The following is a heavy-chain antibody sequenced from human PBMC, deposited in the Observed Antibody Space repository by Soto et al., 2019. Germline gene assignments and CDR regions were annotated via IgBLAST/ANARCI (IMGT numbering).Heavy chain of an antibody. V-gene: IGHV1-18*01. J-gene: IGHJ3*02. CDR2: ISAHTGNT. D-gene: IGHD6-13*01. CDR3: ARVLGYNSSWWRHTAFDI. CDR1: GYTFTNYG. Sequence: ASVKVSCKASGYTFTNYGISWVRQAPGQGLEWMGWISAHTGNTNYAQKFQGRVTMTTDTSTSTAYMELRSLRSDDTAVYYCARVLGYNSSWWRHTAFDIWGQGTMVTVSS.